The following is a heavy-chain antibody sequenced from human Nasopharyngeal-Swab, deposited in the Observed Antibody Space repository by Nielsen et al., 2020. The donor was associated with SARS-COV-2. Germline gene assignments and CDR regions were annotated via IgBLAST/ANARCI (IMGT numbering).Heavy chain of an antibody. J-gene: IGHJ6*02. Sequence: SETLSLDCTVSGGTFRSDFYYWSWIRQPPRKGLEWIGHIYYSGSPNYKPSLKSRVTISVDTSKNQFSLKLNSVTAADTAVYHCASTVGAVGTIAMDVWGQGTTVTVSS. CDR2: IYYSGSP. CDR1: GGTFRSDFYY. D-gene: IGHD6-13*01. CDR3: ASTVGAVGTIAMDV. V-gene: IGHV4-61*01.